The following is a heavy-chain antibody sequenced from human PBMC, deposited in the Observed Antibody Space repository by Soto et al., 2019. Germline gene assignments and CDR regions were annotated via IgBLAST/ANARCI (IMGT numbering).Heavy chain of an antibody. CDR1: VFTFSSYS. Sequence: GPLRLSCAASVFTFSSYSMNWVRQAPGKGLEWVSSISSSSYIYYADSVKGRFTISRDNAKNSLYLQMNSLRAEDTAVYYCARDERIAAAGSGYYYYGMDVWGQGTTVTVSS. CDR3: ARDERIAAAGSGYYYYGMDV. V-gene: IGHV3-21*01. D-gene: IGHD6-13*01. J-gene: IGHJ6*02. CDR2: ISSSSYI.